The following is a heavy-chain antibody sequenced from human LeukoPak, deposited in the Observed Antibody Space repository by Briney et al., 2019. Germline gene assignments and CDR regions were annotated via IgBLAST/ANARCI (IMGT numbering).Heavy chain of an antibody. CDR2: ISTSGNT. J-gene: IGHJ4*02. CDR1: GGSINSDSYY. D-gene: IGHD3/OR15-3a*01. Sequence: PSETLSLTCTVSGGSINSDSYYWSWIRQPAGKGLEWIGRISTSGNTYYNASLKSQVSISIDTSKNQFSLRLTSVTAADTAVYYCARQTGSGLFILPGGQGTLVTVSS. CDR3: ARQTGSGLFILP. V-gene: IGHV4-61*02.